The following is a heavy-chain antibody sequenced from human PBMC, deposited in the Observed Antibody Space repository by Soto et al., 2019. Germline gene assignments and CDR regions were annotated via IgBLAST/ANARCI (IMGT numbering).Heavy chain of an antibody. CDR1: GFKFSSYW. V-gene: IGHV3-74*01. CDR2: ISPDGKNT. Sequence: GGSLRLSCAASGFKFSSYWMHWVRQVPGKGLVWVSRISPDGKNTNYADSVKGRFTISRDNAKNTVFLQMNSLRVEDMAVYYCVRGASSGYYRIDYWGQGALVTVSS. CDR3: VRGASSGYYRIDY. J-gene: IGHJ4*02. D-gene: IGHD3-22*01.